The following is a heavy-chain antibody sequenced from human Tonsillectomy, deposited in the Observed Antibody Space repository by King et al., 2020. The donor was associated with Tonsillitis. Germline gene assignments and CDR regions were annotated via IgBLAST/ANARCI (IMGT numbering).Heavy chain of an antibody. Sequence: VQLVESGGGVVQPGRSLRLSCAASGFTFSSYGMHWVRQAPGKGLGWVAVIWYDGYNKYYADSVKGRFTISRDNSKNTLYLQMNSLRAEDTAVYYCARDRGTVGTDYWGQGTLVTVSS. CDR3: ARDRGTVGTDY. V-gene: IGHV3-33*01. D-gene: IGHD4-23*01. CDR1: GFTFSSYG. J-gene: IGHJ4*02. CDR2: IWYDGYNK.